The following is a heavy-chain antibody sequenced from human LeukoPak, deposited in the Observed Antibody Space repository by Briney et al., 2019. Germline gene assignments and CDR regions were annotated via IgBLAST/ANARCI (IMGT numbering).Heavy chain of an antibody. CDR3: ARDIGSSESFGYFDY. CDR2: IYHSGST. V-gene: IGHV4-30-2*01. CDR1: GGSISSGGYY. Sequence: SQTLSLTCTVSGGSISSGGYYWSWIRQPPGKGLEWIGYIYHSGSTYYNPSLKSRVTISVDRSKNQFSLKLSSVTAADTAVYYCARDIGSSESFGYFDYWGQGTLVTVSS. J-gene: IGHJ4*02. D-gene: IGHD1-26*01.